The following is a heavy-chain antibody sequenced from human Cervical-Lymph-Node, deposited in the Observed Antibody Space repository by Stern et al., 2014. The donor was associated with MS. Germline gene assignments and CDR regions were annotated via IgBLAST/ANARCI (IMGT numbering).Heavy chain of an antibody. V-gene: IGHV1-8*01. D-gene: IGHD6-19*01. CDR3: ASSTSSAHYYYYGMDV. Sequence: QVQLVQSGAEVKKPGASVKVSCKTSGYTFTSYDINWVRQATGQGLEWMGSMNPNSGDTGYPQKFQGRVTMTRNTSISTAYMELSSLRSEDTAVYYCASSTSSAHYYYYGMDVWGQGTTVTVSS. CDR1: GYTFTSYD. J-gene: IGHJ6*02. CDR2: MNPNSGDT.